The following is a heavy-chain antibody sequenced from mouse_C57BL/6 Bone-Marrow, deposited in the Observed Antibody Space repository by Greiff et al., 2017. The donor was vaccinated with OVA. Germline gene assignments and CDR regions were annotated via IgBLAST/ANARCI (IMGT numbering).Heavy chain of an antibody. CDR3: TEGGYYGSRDYFDY. Sequence: EVNLVESGGGLVQPGGSMKLSCVASGFTFSNYWMNWVRQSPEKGLEWVAQIRLKSDNYATHYAESVKGRFTISRDDSKSSVYLQMNNLRAEDTGIYYCTEGGYYGSRDYFDYWGQGTTLTVSS. CDR2: IRLKSDNYAT. CDR1: GFTFSNYW. D-gene: IGHD1-1*01. J-gene: IGHJ2*01. V-gene: IGHV6-3*01.